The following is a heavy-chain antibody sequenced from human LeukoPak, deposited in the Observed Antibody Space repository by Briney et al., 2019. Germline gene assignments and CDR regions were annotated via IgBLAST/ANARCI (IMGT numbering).Heavy chain of an antibody. CDR2: VNNYGSTT. V-gene: IGHV3-74*01. Sequence: QPGESLRLSCVVSGFTFCNYWMHWVRQAPGKGLVWVSRVNNYGSTTTYADSVKGRFTISRDNAKNTLHLQMNCLRPEDTAVYYCARGPNYYDSGFMDVWGKGTTVTVSS. J-gene: IGHJ6*03. CDR3: ARGPNYYDSGFMDV. CDR1: GFTFCNYW. D-gene: IGHD3-22*01.